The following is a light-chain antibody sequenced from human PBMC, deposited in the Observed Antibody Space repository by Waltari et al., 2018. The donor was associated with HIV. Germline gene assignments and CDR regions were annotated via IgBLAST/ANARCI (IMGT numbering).Light chain of an antibody. CDR1: QSVGDQ. J-gene: IGKJ4*01. V-gene: IGKV3-11*01. CDR3: QQRSTWPGPT. CDR2: DAS. Sequence: EIVLTQSPATLSLSPGERATLSCRASQSVGDQLAWYQQKPGQAPKLFIYDASNTATGIPARFSGSGFETDFALTISSLAPEDFAVYYCQQRSTWPGPTFGGGTKVEI.